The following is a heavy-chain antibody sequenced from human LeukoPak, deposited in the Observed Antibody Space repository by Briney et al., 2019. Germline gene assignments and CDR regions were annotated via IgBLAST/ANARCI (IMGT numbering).Heavy chain of an antibody. CDR1: GYSISSGYY. CDR3: ARITAVAHDY. J-gene: IGHJ4*02. Sequence: PSETLSLTCAVSGYSISSGYYWGWIRQPPGKGLEWIGSIYHSGTTYYNPSLKSRVTISVDTSKNQFSLKLSSVTAADTAVYYCARITAVAHDYWGQGTLVTVSS. CDR2: IYHSGTT. D-gene: IGHD6-19*01. V-gene: IGHV4-38-2*01.